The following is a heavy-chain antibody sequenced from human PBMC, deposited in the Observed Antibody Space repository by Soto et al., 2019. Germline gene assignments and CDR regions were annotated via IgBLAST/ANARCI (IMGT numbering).Heavy chain of an antibody. V-gene: IGHV3-33*01. J-gene: IGHJ6*02. Sequence: PGGSLRLSCAASGFTFSSYGMHWVRQAPGKGLEWVAVIWYDGSNKYYADSVKGRFTISRDNSKNTLYLQMNSLRAEDTAVYYCARDGGSGTKTTKNDGAYYYYYGMDVWGQGTTVTVSS. D-gene: IGHD3-10*01. CDR3: ARDGGSGTKTTKNDGAYYYYYGMDV. CDR2: IWYDGSNK. CDR1: GFTFSSYG.